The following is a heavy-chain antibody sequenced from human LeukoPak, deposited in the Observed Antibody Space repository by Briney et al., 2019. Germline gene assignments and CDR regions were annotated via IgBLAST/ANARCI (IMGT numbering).Heavy chain of an antibody. CDR3: ARAKSGDYYYYYMDV. D-gene: IGHD3-10*01. V-gene: IGHV3-20*04. CDR2: INWNGGST. Sequence: GGSLRLSCAASGFTFDDYGMSWVRQAPGKGLEWVSGINWNGGSTGYADSVKGRFTISRDNAKNSLYLQMNSLRAEDTALYYCARAKSGDYYYYYMDVWGKGTTVTISS. J-gene: IGHJ6*03. CDR1: GFTFDDYG.